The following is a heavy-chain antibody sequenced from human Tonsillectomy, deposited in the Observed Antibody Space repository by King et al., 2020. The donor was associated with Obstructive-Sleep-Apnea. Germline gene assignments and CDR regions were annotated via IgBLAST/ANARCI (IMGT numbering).Heavy chain of an antibody. CDR1: GDSLSSSSYY. CDR2: IYYRGST. V-gene: IGHV4-39*01. Sequence: LQLQESGPGLVKPSETLSLTCTVSGDSLSSSSYYWGWIRQPPGKGREWIGGIYYRGSTYYNPSLKSRVTISVDTSKNQFSLKLGSVTAADTAVYYCATHTTAWRPVDSWGQGTLVTVSS. J-gene: IGHJ4*02. CDR3: ATHTTAWRPVDS. D-gene: IGHD1-14*01.